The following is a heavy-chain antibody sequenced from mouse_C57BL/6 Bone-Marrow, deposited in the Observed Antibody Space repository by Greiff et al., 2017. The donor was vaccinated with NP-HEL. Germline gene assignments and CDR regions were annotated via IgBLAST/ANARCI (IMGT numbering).Heavy chain of an antibody. CDR1: GYTFTSYW. J-gene: IGHJ1*03. Sequence: VQLQQPGAELVKPGASVKLSCKASGYTFTSYWMHWVKQRPGQGLEWIGMIHPNSGSTNYNEKFKSKATLTVDKSSSTAYMQLSSLTSEDSAVYYCATSYYGSSYRYFDVWGTGTTVTVSS. CDR2: IHPNSGST. CDR3: ATSYYGSSYRYFDV. D-gene: IGHD1-1*01. V-gene: IGHV1-64*01.